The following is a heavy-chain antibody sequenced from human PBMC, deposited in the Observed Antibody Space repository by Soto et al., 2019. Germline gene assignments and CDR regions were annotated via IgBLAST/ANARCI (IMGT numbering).Heavy chain of an antibody. CDR1: GGSMSSSNW. V-gene: IGHV4-4*02. CDR3: PCSGDRVSSYGMDV. J-gene: IGHJ6*02. Sequence: SETVSLTGAVSGGSMSSSNWWSRVRQPPGKGLEWIGAIYPSVSTNYNPSPKSRVTISVDKSKFRFSLKLSSVTAADTAVYYCPCSGDRVSSYGMDVWAQHTTVTVSS. D-gene: IGHD6-6*01. CDR2: IYPSVST.